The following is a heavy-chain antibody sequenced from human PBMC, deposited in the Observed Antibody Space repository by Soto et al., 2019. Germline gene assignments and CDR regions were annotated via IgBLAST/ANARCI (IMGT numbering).Heavy chain of an antibody. V-gene: IGHV3-7*01. J-gene: IGHJ4*02. Sequence: GGSLRLSCAASGFTFSTYWMSWVRQAPGKGLEWVANIKEDGSDKYYVDSVKGRFTISRDNAKNSLYLQMNSLRAEDTAVYYCATLVVVVASGDYWGQGTLVTVSS. CDR2: IKEDGSDK. CDR1: GFTFSTYW. CDR3: ATLVVVVASGDY. D-gene: IGHD2-15*01.